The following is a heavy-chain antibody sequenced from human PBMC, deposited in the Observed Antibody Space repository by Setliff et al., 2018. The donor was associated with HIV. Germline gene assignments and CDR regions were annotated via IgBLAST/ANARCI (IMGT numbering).Heavy chain of an antibody. Sequence: ASVKVSCKASGYTFTTFGISWVRQAPGQGLEWMGWISGYNGRTHYAQKFKGRVTMTTDTSTSTAYMELRSLRSDDTAVYYGARRRVGFDGIDVWGQGTTVTAP. CDR2: ISGYNGRT. CDR1: GYTFTTFG. D-gene: IGHD1-26*01. V-gene: IGHV1-18*01. CDR3: ARRRVGFDGIDV. J-gene: IGHJ6*02.